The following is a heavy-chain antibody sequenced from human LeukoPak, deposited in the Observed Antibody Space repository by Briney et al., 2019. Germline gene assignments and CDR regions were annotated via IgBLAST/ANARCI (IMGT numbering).Heavy chain of an antibody. CDR1: GFSFSNAW. CDR2: IKSKTDGGTT. Sequence: GGSLRLSCAASGFSFSNAWMSWVRQAPGKGLEWVGRIKSKTDGGTTDYAAPVKGRFTISRDDSKNTLYLQMNSLKTEDTAVYYCTTGRYSYGYDYWGQGTLVTVPS. J-gene: IGHJ4*02. V-gene: IGHV3-15*01. D-gene: IGHD5-18*01. CDR3: TTGRYSYGYDY.